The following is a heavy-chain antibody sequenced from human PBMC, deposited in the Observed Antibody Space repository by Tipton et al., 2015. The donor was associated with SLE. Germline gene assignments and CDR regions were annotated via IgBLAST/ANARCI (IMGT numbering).Heavy chain of an antibody. V-gene: IGHV3-48*03. D-gene: IGHD2-21*01. CDR2: ISSSGSTI. CDR3: ASRTYSGGFDY. Sequence: AVSGFTFSSYEMNWVRQAPGKGLEWVSYISSSGSTIYYADSVKGRFTISRDNAKNSLYLQMNSLRAEDTAVYYCASRTYSGGFDYWGQGTLVTVSS. J-gene: IGHJ4*02. CDR1: GFTFSSYE.